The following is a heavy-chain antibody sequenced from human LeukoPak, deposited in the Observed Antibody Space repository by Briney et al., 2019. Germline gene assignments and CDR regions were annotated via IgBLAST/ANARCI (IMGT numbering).Heavy chain of an antibody. CDR1: GFTFSSYG. CDR2: ISYDGSNK. D-gene: IGHD6-19*01. J-gene: IGHJ4*02. CDR3: AKDLAEYYFDY. V-gene: IGHV3-30*18. Sequence: PGGSLRLSCAASGFTFSSYGMHWVRQAPGKGLEWVAVISYDGSNKYYADSVKGRFTISRDNSKNTLYLQMNSLRAEDTAVYYCAKDLAEYYFDYWGQGTLVTISS.